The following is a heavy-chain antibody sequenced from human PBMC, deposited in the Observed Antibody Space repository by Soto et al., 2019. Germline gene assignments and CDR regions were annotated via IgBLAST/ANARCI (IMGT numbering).Heavy chain of an antibody. J-gene: IGHJ4*02. CDR1: GYTFTSYG. D-gene: IGHD3-3*01. V-gene: IGHV1-18*01. CDR2: ISAYNGNT. CDR3: ARASLAFWSGYYYFDY. Sequence: ASVKVSCKASGYTFTSYGISWVRQAPGQGLEWMGWISAYNGNTNYAQKLQGRVTMTTDTSTSTAYMELRSLRSDDTAVYYCARASLAFWSGYYYFDYCGQGTLVTVSS.